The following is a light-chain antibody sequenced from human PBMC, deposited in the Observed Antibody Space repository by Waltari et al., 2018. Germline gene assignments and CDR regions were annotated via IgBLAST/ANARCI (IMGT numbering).Light chain of an antibody. J-gene: IGKJ3*01. V-gene: IGKV4-1*01. CDR1: QSVLYRSNNKEY. Sequence: DIVMTQFPDSLAVSLGERATINCKSSQSVLYRSNNKEYLAWYQQKPGQPAKLLIYWASTRESGVPDRFSGSGSGTDFTLTISSLQAEDVAVYYCQQYYNTPFTFGPGTKVDVK. CDR2: WAS. CDR3: QQYYNTPFT.